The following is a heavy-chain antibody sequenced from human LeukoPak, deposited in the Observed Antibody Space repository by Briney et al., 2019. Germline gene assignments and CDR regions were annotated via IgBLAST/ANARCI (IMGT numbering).Heavy chain of an antibody. CDR2: IYYSGTT. Sequence: SETLSLTCTVSGGSIGPYYWSWIRQPPGKGLEWIGWIYYSGTTSYSPSLKSRVTISVDASKNQFSLNVNSVTAADTAVYYCARYGSGSQKYLGYWGQGTLAAVSS. CDR3: ARYGSGSQKYLGY. CDR1: GGSIGPYY. V-gene: IGHV4-59*01. J-gene: IGHJ4*02. D-gene: IGHD3-10*01.